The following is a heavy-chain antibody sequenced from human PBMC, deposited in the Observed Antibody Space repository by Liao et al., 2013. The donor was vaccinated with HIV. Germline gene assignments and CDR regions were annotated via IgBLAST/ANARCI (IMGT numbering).Heavy chain of an antibody. CDR2: IYTSGST. CDR3: ARGRVIYCSSTSCYRDWFDP. Sequence: QVQLQESGPGLVKPSQTLSLTCTVSGGSISSGSYYWSWIRQPAGKGLEWIGRIYTSGSTNYNPSLKSRVTISVDTSKNQFSLKLSSVTAADTAVYYCARGRVIYCSSTSCYRDWFDPWGQGTLVTVSS. J-gene: IGHJ5*02. V-gene: IGHV4-61*02. CDR1: GGSISSGSYY. D-gene: IGHD2-2*02.